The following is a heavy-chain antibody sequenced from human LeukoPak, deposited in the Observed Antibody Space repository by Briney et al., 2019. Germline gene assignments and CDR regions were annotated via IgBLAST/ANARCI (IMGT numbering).Heavy chain of an antibody. CDR3: ARVKSIAARKAPDFDP. Sequence: SETLSLTCAVYGGSFSGYYWSWIRQPPGKGLEWIGEINHSGSTNYNPSLKSRVTISVDKSKNQFSLKLSSVTAADTAVYYCARVKSIAARKAPDFDPWGQGTLVTVSS. J-gene: IGHJ5*02. D-gene: IGHD6-6*01. CDR1: GGSFSGYY. CDR2: INHSGST. V-gene: IGHV4-34*01.